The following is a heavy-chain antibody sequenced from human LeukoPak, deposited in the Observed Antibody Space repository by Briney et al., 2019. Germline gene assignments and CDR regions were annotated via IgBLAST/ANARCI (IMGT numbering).Heavy chain of an antibody. CDR1: GYTFTDYY. Sequence: ASVKVSCKASGYTFTDYYMHWVRQAPGQRLEWMGWINPNSGGTNYAQKFQGRVTMTRDTSISTAYMELSRLRSDDTAVFYCAREVVIAAAGPTLDYWGQGALVTVSS. D-gene: IGHD6-13*01. CDR2: INPNSGGT. V-gene: IGHV1-2*02. CDR3: AREVVIAAAGPTLDY. J-gene: IGHJ4*02.